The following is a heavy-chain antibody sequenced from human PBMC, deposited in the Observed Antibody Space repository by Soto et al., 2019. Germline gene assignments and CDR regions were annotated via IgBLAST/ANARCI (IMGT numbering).Heavy chain of an antibody. Sequence: GASVKVSCKASGYTFTGYYMHWVLQAPGQGLEWMGWINPNSGCTNYAQKFQGRVTMTRDTSISTAYMELSRLRSDDTAVYYCARVSDEDNWNYHWFDPWGQGTLVTVS. CDR3: ARVSDEDNWNYHWFDP. V-gene: IGHV1-2*02. CDR1: GYTFTGYY. J-gene: IGHJ5*02. D-gene: IGHD1-7*01. CDR2: INPNSGCT.